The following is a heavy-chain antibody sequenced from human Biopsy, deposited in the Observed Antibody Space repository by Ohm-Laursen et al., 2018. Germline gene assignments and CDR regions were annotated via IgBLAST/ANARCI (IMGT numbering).Heavy chain of an antibody. CDR1: GFTFDDYA. J-gene: IGHJ6*02. Sequence: SLRLSCAAFGFTFDDYAMHWVRQAPAKGLEWVSGISWNSDTIGYADSVKGRFTISRDNAKNSLYLQMNSLGAEDTALYYCAKDKNDILTPGEGLDVWGHGTTVTVSS. CDR3: AKDKNDILTPGEGLDV. D-gene: IGHD3-9*01. CDR2: ISWNSDTI. V-gene: IGHV3-9*01.